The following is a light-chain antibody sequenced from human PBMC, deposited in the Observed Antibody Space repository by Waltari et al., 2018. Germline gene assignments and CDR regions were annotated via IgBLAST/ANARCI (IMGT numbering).Light chain of an antibody. CDR3: QQRSNWPLYT. V-gene: IGKV3-11*01. Sequence: EIVLPQSPATLSLSPGERATLSCRASQSVSSYFSWYQQKPGQAPRLLIYAATNRGTGIPARFSGSGTGTDFTLTISSLGPEDFAVYICQQRSNWPLYTFGQGTKLEIK. CDR2: AAT. CDR1: QSVSSY. J-gene: IGKJ2*01.